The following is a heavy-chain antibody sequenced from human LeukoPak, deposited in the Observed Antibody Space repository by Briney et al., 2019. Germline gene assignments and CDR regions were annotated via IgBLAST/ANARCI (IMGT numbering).Heavy chain of an antibody. J-gene: IGHJ5*02. CDR3: ARAPGYSIRFDP. V-gene: IGHV3-21*01. CDR2: ITSSSDYI. Sequence: GGSLRLSCAASGFTLTSYNMNWVRQAPGKGLEWVSSITSSSDYIYYADSVKGRFTVSRDNAKNSLYLQMNSLRAEDTAVYYCARAPGYSIRFDPWGQGTLVTVSS. CDR1: GFTLTSYN. D-gene: IGHD6-13*01.